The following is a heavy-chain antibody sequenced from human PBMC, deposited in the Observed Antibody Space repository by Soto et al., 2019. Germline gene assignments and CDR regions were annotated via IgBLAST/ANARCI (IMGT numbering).Heavy chain of an antibody. CDR3: AMFSGSYTRGLDY. D-gene: IGHD1-26*01. Sequence: PGASLRLSCAASGFTFSDHYMDWVRQAPGKGLEWVGRSRNKANSYSTEYAASVKGRFTISRDESKNSLYLQMNSLKTEDTAVYYCAMFSGSYTRGLDYWGQGTLVTVSS. V-gene: IGHV3-72*01. J-gene: IGHJ4*02. CDR1: GFTFSDHY. CDR2: SRNKANSYST.